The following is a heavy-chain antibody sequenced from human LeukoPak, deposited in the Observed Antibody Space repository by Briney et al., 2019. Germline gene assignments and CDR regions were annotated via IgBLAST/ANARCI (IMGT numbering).Heavy chain of an antibody. CDR3: VRGLLRYLEWLSPGGMDV. J-gene: IGHJ6*02. CDR2: IYTSGST. D-gene: IGHD3-9*01. V-gene: IGHV4-61*02. CDR1: GGSISSGSYY. Sequence: PSQTLSLTCTVSGGSISSGSYYWSWIRQPAGKGLEWIGRIYTSGSTNYNPSLKSRVTISVDTSKNQFSLKLSSVTAADTAVYYCVRGLLRYLEWLSPGGMDVWGQGTTVTVSS.